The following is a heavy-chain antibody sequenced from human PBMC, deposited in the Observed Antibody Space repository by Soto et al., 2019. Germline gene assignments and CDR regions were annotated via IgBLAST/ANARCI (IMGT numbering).Heavy chain of an antibody. V-gene: IGHV4-59*01. CDR3: ARMNQLAPKRNDFDI. CDR1: GGSILNYF. Sequence: SHTLSLNCSLSGGSILNYFWTCIRQSPGKGLQWIVYSHYSGNTNYNPSLKSRVTMSVDTSKNQFSLNLASVTAADTAVYYCARMNQLAPKRNDFDIWGQGTMVTV. CDR2: SHYSGNT. D-gene: IGHD1-1*01. J-gene: IGHJ3*02.